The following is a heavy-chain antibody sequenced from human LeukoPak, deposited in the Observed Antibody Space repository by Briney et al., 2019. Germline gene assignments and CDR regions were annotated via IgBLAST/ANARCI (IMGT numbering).Heavy chain of an antibody. D-gene: IGHD3-3*01. V-gene: IGHV4-39*07. CDR2: INHSGST. CDR1: GGSISSSSYY. CDR3: ARCDFWSGYRGQQTYYYYYMDV. J-gene: IGHJ6*03. Sequence: SETLSLTCTVSGGSISSSSYYWGWIRQPPGKGLEWIGEINHSGSTNYNPSLKSRVTISVDTSKNQFSLKLSSVTAADTAVYYCARCDFWSGYRGQQTYYYYYMDVWGKGTTVTVSS.